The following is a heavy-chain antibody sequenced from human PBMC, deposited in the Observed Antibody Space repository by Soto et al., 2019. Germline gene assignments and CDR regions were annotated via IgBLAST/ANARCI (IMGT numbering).Heavy chain of an antibody. CDR2: INHSGST. V-gene: IGHV4-34*01. J-gene: IGHJ6*03. Sequence: SETLSLTCAVYGGSFSGYYWSWIRQPPGKGLEWIGEINHSGSTNYNPSLKSRVTISVDTSKNQFSLKLSSVTAADTAVYYCARELRFGELFYYYYYMDVWGKGTTITVSS. D-gene: IGHD3-10*01. CDR1: GGSFSGYY. CDR3: ARELRFGELFYYYYYMDV.